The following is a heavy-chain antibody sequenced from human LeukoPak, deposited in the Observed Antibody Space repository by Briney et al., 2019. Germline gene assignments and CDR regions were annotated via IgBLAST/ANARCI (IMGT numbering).Heavy chain of an antibody. D-gene: IGHD5-12*01. CDR2: VSGDGIT. Sequence: GGSLRLSCAASGFTFSSYWMHWVRQAPGKGLVWVSRVSGDGITNYADSVKGRFTISRDNAKNTLYLQMNSLRAEDAAVYYCTRGLIVAPRSTMDVWGQGTTVTVSS. V-gene: IGHV3-74*01. J-gene: IGHJ6*02. CDR3: TRGLIVAPRSTMDV. CDR1: GFTFSSYW.